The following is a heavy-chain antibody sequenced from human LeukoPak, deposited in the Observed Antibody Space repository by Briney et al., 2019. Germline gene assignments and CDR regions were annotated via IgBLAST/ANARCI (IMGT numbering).Heavy chain of an antibody. CDR2: VNADGGNT. D-gene: IGHD1-26*01. Sequence: GGSLRLSCAASGFTFDNYRMSWVRQAPGKGLEWVSTVNADGGNTYYADSGKGRFTISRDTSKSKLILQMTSLRVEDTALYYCTKRVKYGGTWDHFADWGQGTLVTVSS. V-gene: IGHV3-23*01. CDR3: TKRVKYGGTWDHFAD. CDR1: GFTFDNYR. J-gene: IGHJ4*02.